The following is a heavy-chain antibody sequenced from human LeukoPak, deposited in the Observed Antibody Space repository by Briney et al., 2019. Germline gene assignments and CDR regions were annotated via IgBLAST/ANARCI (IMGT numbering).Heavy chain of an antibody. V-gene: IGHV4-34*01. J-gene: IGHJ4*02. CDR1: GGSFSPYY. Sequence: SETLSLTCAVYGGSFSPYYWSWIRHPPDKGLEWIGEIHHSRTTNYNPSPKTRVTISVDTSKNQFSLKLRFMTAADTAVYYCAIPREGIRNLRAFDYWGQGTLVTVSS. CDR3: AIPREGIRNLRAFDY. CDR2: IHHSRTT. D-gene: IGHD5-18*01.